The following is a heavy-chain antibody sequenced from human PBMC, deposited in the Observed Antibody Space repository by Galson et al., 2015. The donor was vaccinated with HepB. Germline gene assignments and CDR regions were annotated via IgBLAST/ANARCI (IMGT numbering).Heavy chain of an antibody. CDR3: ARKTQVARVALWFAPFDY. Sequence: LSLTCTVSGGSISSSSYYWGWIRQPPGKGLEWIGSIYYSGSTYYNPSLKSRVTISVDTSKNQFSLKLSSVTAADTAVYYCARKTQVARVALWFAPFDYWGQGTLVTVSS. J-gene: IGHJ4*02. D-gene: IGHD2-21*01. CDR1: GGSISSSSYY. CDR2: IYYSGST. V-gene: IGHV4-39*07.